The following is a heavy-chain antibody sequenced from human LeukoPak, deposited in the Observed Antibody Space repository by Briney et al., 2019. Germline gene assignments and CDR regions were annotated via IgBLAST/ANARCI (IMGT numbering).Heavy chain of an antibody. V-gene: IGHV1-46*01. D-gene: IGHD6-13*01. Sequence: ASVKVSCKASGYTFTSYYMHWVRQAPGQGLEWMGIINPSGGSTSYAQKFQGRVTMTRDMSTSTVYMELSSLRSEDTAVYYCASSNPRFLWYSHLESWGQGTLVTVSS. J-gene: IGHJ5*02. CDR2: INPSGGST. CDR3: ASSNPRFLWYSHLES. CDR1: GYTFTSYY.